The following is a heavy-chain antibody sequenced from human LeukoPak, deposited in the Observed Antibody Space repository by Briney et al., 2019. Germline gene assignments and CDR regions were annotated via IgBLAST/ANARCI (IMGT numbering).Heavy chain of an antibody. D-gene: IGHD6-6*01. CDR1: GGSISSDSYF. CDR3: ATVPTYSSSYPN. Sequence: SETLSLTCTVSGGSISSDSYFWSWIRQPAGKGLEWIGRSYTSGNTNYNPSLKSRVTISVDTSKSQFSLNLSSVTAADTAVYYCATVPTYSSSYPNWGQGTLVTVSS. J-gene: IGHJ4*02. V-gene: IGHV4-61*02. CDR2: SYTSGNT.